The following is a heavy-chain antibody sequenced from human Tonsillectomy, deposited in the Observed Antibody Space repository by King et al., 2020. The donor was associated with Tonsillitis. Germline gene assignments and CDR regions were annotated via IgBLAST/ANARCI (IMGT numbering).Heavy chain of an antibody. Sequence: EVQLVESGGGLVKPGGSLRLSCAASGFTFSNTWMSWVRQAPGKGLEWVGRIKTKTDGETADYTAPVKGRFTISTDDSKNTLYVQMNSLKTEDTGVYYCTTVDYYDSNAYYPDAYCGQGTLVTVSS. D-gene: IGHD3-22*01. CDR3: TTVDYYDSNAYYPDAY. V-gene: IGHV3-15*01. CDR2: IKTKTDGETA. J-gene: IGHJ4*02. CDR1: GFTFSNTW.